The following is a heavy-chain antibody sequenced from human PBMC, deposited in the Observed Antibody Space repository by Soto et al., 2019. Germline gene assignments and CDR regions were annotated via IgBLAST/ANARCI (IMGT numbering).Heavy chain of an antibody. J-gene: IGHJ6*02. Sequence: GGSLRLSCAASGFTFSSYGMHWVRQAPGKGLEWVAVIWYGGSNKYYADSVKGRFTISRDNSKNTLYLQMNSLRAEDTAVYYCARGLLRGYSYGYPYGMDVWGQGTTVTVSS. CDR2: IWYGGSNK. D-gene: IGHD5-18*01. CDR3: ARGLLRGYSYGYPYGMDV. V-gene: IGHV3-33*01. CDR1: GFTFSSYG.